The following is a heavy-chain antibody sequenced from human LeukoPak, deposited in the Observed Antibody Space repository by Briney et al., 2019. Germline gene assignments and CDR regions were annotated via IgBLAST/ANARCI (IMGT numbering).Heavy chain of an antibody. J-gene: IGHJ4*02. D-gene: IGHD3-3*01. Sequence: PGGSLRLSCAASGFTFSNYGMHWVRQAPGKGLEWVGIISKDGTNKYYADSVKGRFTISRDNSKNTLFLQMNSLRVDDTAVHYCASGDFVDYWGQGTLVTVSS. V-gene: IGHV3-30*03. CDR3: ASGDFVDY. CDR1: GFTFSNYG. CDR2: ISKDGTNK.